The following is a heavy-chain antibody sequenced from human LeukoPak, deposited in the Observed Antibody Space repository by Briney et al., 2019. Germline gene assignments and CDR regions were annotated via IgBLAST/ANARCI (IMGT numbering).Heavy chain of an antibody. V-gene: IGHV1-2*02. Sequence: ASVKVSCKPSGYTFTDSYIHRVRQAPGVGLQWMGWNSPNNGDTKYAQDFQDRVTMTRDTSINTAYMELTGLTPDDTAVYYCVRRPIGASAYWGRGTLVTVSS. CDR1: GYTFTDSY. CDR3: VRRPIGASAY. CDR2: NSPNNGDT. D-gene: IGHD3-10*01. J-gene: IGHJ4*02.